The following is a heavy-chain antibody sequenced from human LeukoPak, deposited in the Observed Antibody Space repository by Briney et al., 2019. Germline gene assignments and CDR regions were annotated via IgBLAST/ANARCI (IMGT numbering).Heavy chain of an antibody. V-gene: IGHV4-39*07. CDR3: ARDSYYDSSGWPTFDP. J-gene: IGHJ5*02. CDR1: GGSISSSSYY. Sequence: SETLSFTCTVSGGSISSSSYYWGWIRQPPGKGLEWIGSIYYSGSTYYNPSLKSRVTISVDTPKNQFSLKLSSVTAADTAVYYCARDSYYDSSGWPTFDPWGQGTLVTVSS. CDR2: IYYSGST. D-gene: IGHD3-22*01.